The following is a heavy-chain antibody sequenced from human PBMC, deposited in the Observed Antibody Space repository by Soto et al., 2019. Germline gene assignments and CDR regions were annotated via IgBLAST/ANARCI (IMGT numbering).Heavy chain of an antibody. J-gene: IGHJ6*02. CDR1: GYTFTNSG. Sequence: WASVKVSCKASGYTFTNSGISWVRQAPGQGLEWMGWIGAYNGHTKYAQKLQGRVTMTTDTSTSTAYMELRGLKSDDTAVYYCAREDYYDSSGYIPVRYYFGMDVWGQGTTVTAP. CDR3: AREDYYDSSGYIPVRYYFGMDV. CDR2: IGAYNGHT. V-gene: IGHV1-18*01. D-gene: IGHD3-22*01.